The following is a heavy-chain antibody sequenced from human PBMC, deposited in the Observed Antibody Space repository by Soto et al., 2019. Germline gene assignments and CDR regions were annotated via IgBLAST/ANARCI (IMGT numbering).Heavy chain of an antibody. J-gene: IGHJ4*01. CDR2: MNPNSGNT. V-gene: IGHV1-8*01. CDR3: GSDLPRGN. CDR1: GNTFISYD. Sequence: QVLLVQSGAEVKKPGASVKVSCKASGNTFISYDINWVRQATGQGLEWMGWMNPNSGNTGYAPRFQGRITMTRNTPKAPATLRRRSPKPKDTAAYSFGSDLPRGNWGQEPWSPSPQ. D-gene: IGHD3-10*01.